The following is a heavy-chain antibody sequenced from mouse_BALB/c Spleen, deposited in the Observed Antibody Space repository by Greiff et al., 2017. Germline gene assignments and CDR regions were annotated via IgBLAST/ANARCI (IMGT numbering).Heavy chain of an antibody. Sequence: EVKVVESGGGLVQPKGSLKLSCAASGFTFNTYAMNWVRQAPGKGLEWVARIRSKSNNYATYYADSVKDRFTISRDDSQSMLYLQMNNLKTEDTAMYYCVRHGALPLDYWGQGTTLTVSS. CDR3: VRHGALPLDY. J-gene: IGHJ2*01. CDR2: IRSKSNNYAT. CDR1: GFTFNTYA. D-gene: IGHD1-3*01. V-gene: IGHV10-1*02.